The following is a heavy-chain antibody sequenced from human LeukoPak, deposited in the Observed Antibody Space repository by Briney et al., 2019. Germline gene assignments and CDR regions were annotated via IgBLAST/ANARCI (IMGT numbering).Heavy chain of an antibody. Sequence: SETLSLTCTVSGGSISSYYWSWIRQPPGKGLEWIGYIYYSGSTNYNPSLKSRVTISVDTSKNRFSLKLSSVTAADTAVYYCARTNYYYDSSGPFDPWGQGTLVTVSS. J-gene: IGHJ5*02. CDR3: ARTNYYYDSSGPFDP. CDR2: IYYSGST. CDR1: GGSISSYY. V-gene: IGHV4-59*08. D-gene: IGHD3-22*01.